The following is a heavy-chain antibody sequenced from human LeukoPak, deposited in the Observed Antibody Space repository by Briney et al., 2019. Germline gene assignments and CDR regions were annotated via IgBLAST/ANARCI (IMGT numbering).Heavy chain of an antibody. J-gene: IGHJ4*02. CDR3: ARDSPFEWAVFGDSFDI. D-gene: IGHD3-16*01. Sequence: SETLSLTCTVSGGSISEYYWSWIRQSPGKGLEWIGHMHYSGSTNYNSSLESRVTISMDTSKRQISLKLSSVTAADTAVYYCARDSPFEWAVFGDSFDIWGQGTLVTVSS. V-gene: IGHV4-59*01. CDR1: GGSISEYY. CDR2: MHYSGST.